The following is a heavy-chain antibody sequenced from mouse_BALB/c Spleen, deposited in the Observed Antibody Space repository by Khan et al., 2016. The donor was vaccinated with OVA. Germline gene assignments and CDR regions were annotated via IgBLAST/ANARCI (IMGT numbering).Heavy chain of an antibody. J-gene: IGHJ3*01. Sequence: EVQLVESGGDLVKPGGSLNFSCEASGFTFSSYGMSWLRQTPDKRLEWVATISTGGGYTYYPDSVQGRLTMSRDTAQNTPYLQMSSLKSEDTAMYYCAEDRFNTPAAWLAYWGQGTLVTVYA. CDR1: GFTFSSYG. CDR2: ISTGGGYT. CDR3: AEDRFNTPAAWLAY. V-gene: IGHV5-6*01.